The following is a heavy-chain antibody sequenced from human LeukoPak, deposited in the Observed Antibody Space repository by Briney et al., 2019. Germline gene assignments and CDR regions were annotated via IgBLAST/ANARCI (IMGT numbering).Heavy chain of an antibody. D-gene: IGHD1-26*01. V-gene: IGHV4-38-2*01. CDR1: GDSISSGYY. Sequence: SETLSLTCAVSGDSISSGYYWDWIRQPPGKGLEWIGSIYHSGSTYYNPSLKSRVTISVDMTKNQFSLKLSSVTAADTAVYYCARGSGSYCFDYWGQGTLVTVSS. CDR2: IYHSGST. CDR3: ARGSGSYCFDY. J-gene: IGHJ4*02.